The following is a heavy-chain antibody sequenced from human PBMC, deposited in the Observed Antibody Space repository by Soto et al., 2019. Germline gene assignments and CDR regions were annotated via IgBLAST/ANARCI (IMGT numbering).Heavy chain of an antibody. D-gene: IGHD2-2*02. CDR1: GGTFSGYA. Sequence: SVKVSCKASGGTFSGYAISWVRQAPGQGLEWIGEINPMFGTSNYAQKFQGRVTITADESTSTAYMELSSLRSEDTAVYYCARGSCRSTSCYKEYYFDPWGQGSLVTVSS. J-gene: IGHJ4*02. CDR2: INPMFGTS. V-gene: IGHV1-69*13. CDR3: ARGSCRSTSCYKEYYFDP.